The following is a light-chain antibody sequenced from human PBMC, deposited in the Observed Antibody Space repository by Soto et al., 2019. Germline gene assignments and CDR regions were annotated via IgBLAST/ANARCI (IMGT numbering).Light chain of an antibody. CDR3: QQSFSTPYT. J-gene: IGKJ2*01. CDR2: DAS. V-gene: IGKV3-11*01. CDR1: QSINTF. Sequence: EVLLTQSPATLSVSPGESVTLSCRASQSINTFLAWYQQKPGQAPRLLIYDASSRAAGVPARFSGRGSGTDFTLTISSLQPEDFATYFCQQSFSTPYTFGQGTKLEI.